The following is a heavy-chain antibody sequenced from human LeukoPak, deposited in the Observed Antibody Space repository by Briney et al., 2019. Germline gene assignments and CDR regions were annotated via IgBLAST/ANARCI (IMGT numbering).Heavy chain of an antibody. CDR1: GFTFSSYS. J-gene: IGHJ6*02. D-gene: IGHD5-18*01. Sequence: GGSLRLSCAASGFTFSSYSMNWVRQAPGKGLEWVSVIYSGGSTYYADSVKGRFTISRDNSKNTLYLQMNSLRAEDTAVYYCARDRVDTARPYYYYGMDVWGQGTTVTVSS. V-gene: IGHV3-66*01. CDR2: IYSGGST. CDR3: ARDRVDTARPYYYYGMDV.